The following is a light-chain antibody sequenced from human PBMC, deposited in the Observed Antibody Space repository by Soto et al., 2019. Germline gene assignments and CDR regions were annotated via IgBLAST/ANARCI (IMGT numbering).Light chain of an antibody. CDR1: SSDVGGYNY. Sequence: QSALTQPASVSGSPGQSITISCTGTSSDVGGYNYVSWYQQHPGKAPKLMIYDVSNRPSGVSNRFSGSKSGNTASLTISGLQVEDEADYYCSSYTSSSTPYVVGTGTKVTVL. V-gene: IGLV2-14*01. J-gene: IGLJ1*01. CDR2: DVS. CDR3: SSYTSSSTPYV.